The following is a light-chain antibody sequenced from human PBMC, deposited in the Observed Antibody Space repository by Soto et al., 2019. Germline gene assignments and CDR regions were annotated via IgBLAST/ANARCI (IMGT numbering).Light chain of an antibody. CDR2: SND. CDR3: AAWDDSLNGWV. J-gene: IGLJ3*02. Sequence: QSVLTQPPSTSGTPGQRVTISCSGSRFNIGRNTVNWFQQLPGTAPNLLIYSNDQRPSGVPDRFSGSKSGTSASLAISGLQSEDEADYYCAAWDDSLNGWVFGGGTKLTVL. CDR1: RFNIGRNT. V-gene: IGLV1-44*01.